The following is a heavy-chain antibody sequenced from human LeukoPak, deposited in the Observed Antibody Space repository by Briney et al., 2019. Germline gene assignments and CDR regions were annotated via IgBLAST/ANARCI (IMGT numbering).Heavy chain of an antibody. CDR2: IYYSGST. V-gene: IGHV4-59*01. Sequence: PSETLSLTCTVSGGSISSYYWSWIRQPPGKGLEWIGYIYYSGSTNYSPSLKSRVTISVDTSKNQFSLKLSSVTAADTAVYYCARGRGLRFPFDYWGQGTLVTVSS. CDR3: ARGRGLRFPFDY. CDR1: GGSISSYY. D-gene: IGHD5-12*01. J-gene: IGHJ4*02.